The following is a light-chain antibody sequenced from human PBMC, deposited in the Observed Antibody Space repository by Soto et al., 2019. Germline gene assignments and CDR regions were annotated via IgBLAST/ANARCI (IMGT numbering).Light chain of an antibody. V-gene: IGKV1-39*01. CDR3: QQSYSIPYT. Sequence: IHMTQSPSSLSASVGDRVTITCRASQRITTYLNWYQQKPGKAPKLLISTAATLQGGVPSRFSGSGSGTDFTLIITTLQPEDFATYFCQQSYSIPYTFGQGTKLEIK. CDR1: QRITTY. CDR2: TAA. J-gene: IGKJ2*01.